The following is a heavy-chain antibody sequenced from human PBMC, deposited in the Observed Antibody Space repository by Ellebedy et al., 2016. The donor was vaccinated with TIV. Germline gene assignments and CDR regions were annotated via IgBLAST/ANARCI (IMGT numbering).Heavy chain of an antibody. CDR3: ARGARSSDRRFDS. J-gene: IGHJ4*02. CDR1: GGSITSDDYY. V-gene: IGHV4-39*07. CDR2: VYHNGGT. D-gene: IGHD6-19*01. Sequence: SETLSLTCTVSGGSITSDDYYWAWIRQAPGKGLEWIGTVYHNGGTYHNPSLQSRVTVSADTSKNQFSLNLTSVTAADTAVYYCARGARSSDRRFDSWGQGTLVTVSS.